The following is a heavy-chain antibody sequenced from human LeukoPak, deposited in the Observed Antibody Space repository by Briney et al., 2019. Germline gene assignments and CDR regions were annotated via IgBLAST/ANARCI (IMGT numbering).Heavy chain of an antibody. CDR1: GGSISSSIW. Sequence: SGTLSLTCAVSGGSISSSIWPSWVRQPPGKGLEWNGEIYHSGSTNYNPSLKSRVTISVDKSKNQFSLKLSSVTAADTAVYYCARGADSSGHYYQEPFGYWGQGTLVTVSS. V-gene: IGHV4-4*02. J-gene: IGHJ4*02. CDR2: IYHSGST. CDR3: ARGADSSGHYYQEPFGY. D-gene: IGHD3-22*01.